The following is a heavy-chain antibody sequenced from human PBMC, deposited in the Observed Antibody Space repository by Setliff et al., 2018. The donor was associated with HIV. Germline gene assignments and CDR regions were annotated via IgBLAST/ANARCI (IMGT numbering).Heavy chain of an antibody. CDR3: ARPGRSNYWDSFDY. V-gene: IGHV3-7*01. CDR1: GFTFSTYW. CDR2: INQYGSEK. D-gene: IGHD3-10*01. J-gene: IGHJ4*02. Sequence: PGGSLRLSCAASGFTFSTYWMSRVRQAPGKGLEWVANINQYGSEKYYVDSVKGRFTISRDNAKKSLDLQMNSLRVDDTAVYYCARPGRSNYWDSFDYWGQGIQVTVSS.